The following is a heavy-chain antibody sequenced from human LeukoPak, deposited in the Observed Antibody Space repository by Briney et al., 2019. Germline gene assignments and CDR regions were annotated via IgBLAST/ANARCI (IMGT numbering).Heavy chain of an antibody. CDR2: IYCGGST. J-gene: IGHJ4*02. CDR1: GFTFSSNY. D-gene: IGHD5-12*01. CDR3: AREGSGYDSHIPFDY. Sequence: PGGSLRLSCAASGFTFSSNYMRWVRQAPGKGLEWVSVIYCGGSTYYADSVKGRFTISRDNSKNTLYLQMNGLRAQDTAVYYCAREGSGYDSHIPFDYWGQGTLVTVSS. V-gene: IGHV3-53*01.